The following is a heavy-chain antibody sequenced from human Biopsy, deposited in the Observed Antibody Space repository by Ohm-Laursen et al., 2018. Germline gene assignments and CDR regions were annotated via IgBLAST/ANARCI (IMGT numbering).Heavy chain of an antibody. CDR3: GRREVVITHDAFDT. CDR1: GVAISSYY. Sequence: TLSFTCTVSGVAISSYYWTWIRQPPGKGLEWIGGVYYSGSTNRNPSLNSRVTILEDTSKKLFSLKLNFVTAADTVVYYCGRREVVITHDAFDTWGQGTMVTVSS. D-gene: IGHD3-22*01. CDR2: VYYSGST. J-gene: IGHJ3*02. V-gene: IGHV4-59*08.